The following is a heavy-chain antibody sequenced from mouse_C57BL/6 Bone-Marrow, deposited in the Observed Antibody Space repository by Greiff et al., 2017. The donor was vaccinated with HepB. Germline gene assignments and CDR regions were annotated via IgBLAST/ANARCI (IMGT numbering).Heavy chain of an antibody. CDR1: GYTFTDYE. CDR3: TRPYGLFDY. Sequence: QVQLQQSGAELVRPGASVTLSCKASGYTFTDYEMHWVKQTPVHGLEWIGAIDPETGGTAYNQKFKGKAILTADKSSSTAYMELRSLTSEDSAVYYCTRPYGLFDYWGKGTTRTVSS. D-gene: IGHD1-1*02. V-gene: IGHV1-15*01. J-gene: IGHJ2*01. CDR2: IDPETGGT.